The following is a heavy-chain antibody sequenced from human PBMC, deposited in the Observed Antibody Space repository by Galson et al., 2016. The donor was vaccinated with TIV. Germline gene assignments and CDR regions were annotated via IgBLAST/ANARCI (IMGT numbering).Heavy chain of an antibody. Sequence: SVKVSCKASGYTFSDYHIHWVRQAPGQGLEWMGWINPSTGGAIFAQKFQARVTTTRDTSISTAYMELSRVKPDDTAVYYCAREYGANTGFDYWGQGTLVTVSS. CDR2: INPSTGGA. V-gene: IGHV1-2*02. D-gene: IGHD4-23*01. CDR3: AREYGANTGFDY. CDR1: GYTFSDYH. J-gene: IGHJ4*02.